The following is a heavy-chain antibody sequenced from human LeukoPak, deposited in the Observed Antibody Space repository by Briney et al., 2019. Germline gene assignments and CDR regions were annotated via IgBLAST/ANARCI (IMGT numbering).Heavy chain of an antibody. CDR1: GFTFGTYA. J-gene: IGHJ4*02. Sequence: GGSLRLSCAASGFTFGTYAMTWVRQAPGKGLEWVSAISGSGGSTYYADSVKGRFTISRDNSKNTLFLQMNSLRPDDTAVYYCAKGGDYSTSSELDLWGQGTLVTVSS. CDR3: AKGGDYSTSSELDL. V-gene: IGHV3-23*01. CDR2: ISGSGGST. D-gene: IGHD6-6*01.